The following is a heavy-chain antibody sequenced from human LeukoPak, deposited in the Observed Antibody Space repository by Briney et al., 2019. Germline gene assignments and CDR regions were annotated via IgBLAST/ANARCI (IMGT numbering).Heavy chain of an antibody. Sequence: PSETLSLTCTVSGGSISSYYWSWIRQPPGKGLEWIGYIYISGSTNYNPSLKSRVTISVDTSKNQFSLKLSSVTAADTAVYYCARNFNDCSSTSCLNGRYYYYYMDVWGKGTTVTVSS. J-gene: IGHJ6*03. CDR3: ARNFNDCSSTSCLNGRYYYYYMDV. CDR1: GGSISSYY. V-gene: IGHV4-4*09. D-gene: IGHD2-2*01. CDR2: IYISGST.